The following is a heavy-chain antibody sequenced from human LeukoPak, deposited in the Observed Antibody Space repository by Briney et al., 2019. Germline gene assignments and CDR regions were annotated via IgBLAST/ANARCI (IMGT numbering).Heavy chain of an antibody. V-gene: IGHV4-59*08. Sequence: SETLSLTCTVSGGSISSYYWTWIRQLPGKGLEWIGYIYYSGSTNYCPSLKSRLTISVDTSKNQFSLELSSVTAADTAVYYCARQSRGAGNSMDVWGQGTTVTVSS. J-gene: IGHJ6*02. CDR1: GGSISSYY. CDR2: IYYSGST. CDR3: ARQSRGAGNSMDV.